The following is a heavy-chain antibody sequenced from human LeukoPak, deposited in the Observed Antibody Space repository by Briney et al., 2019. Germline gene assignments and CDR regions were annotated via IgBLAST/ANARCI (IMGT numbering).Heavy chain of an antibody. Sequence: PSETLSLTCAVYGGSFSGYYWSWIRQPPGKGLEWIGEINHSGSTNYNPSLKSRVTISVDMSKNQFSLKLSSVTAADTAVYYCARLPSIAARKTRNWFDPWGQGTLVTVSS. D-gene: IGHD6-6*01. J-gene: IGHJ5*02. V-gene: IGHV4-34*01. CDR1: GGSFSGYY. CDR2: INHSGST. CDR3: ARLPSIAARKTRNWFDP.